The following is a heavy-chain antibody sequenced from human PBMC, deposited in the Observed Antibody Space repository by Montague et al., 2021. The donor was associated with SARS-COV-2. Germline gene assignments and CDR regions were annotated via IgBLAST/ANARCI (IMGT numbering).Heavy chain of an antibody. CDR3: AGRGYSGYDYHPLVDY. CDR2: IDYSGST. CDR1: GGSISSTSSY. V-gene: IGHV4-39*01. Sequence: SETLSLTCAVSGGSISSTSSYLGWFRQSPGKGLEWIGSIDYSGSTYYNPSLKSRVTISLDTSKNQFSLKLSSATAADRSVYYCAGRGYSGYDYHPLVDYWGQGTLVTVSS. J-gene: IGHJ4*02. D-gene: IGHD5-12*01.